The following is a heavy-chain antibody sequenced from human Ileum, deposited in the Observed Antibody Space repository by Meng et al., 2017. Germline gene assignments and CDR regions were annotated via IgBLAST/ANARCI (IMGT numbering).Heavy chain of an antibody. J-gene: IGHJ6*02. CDR3: TRVLSGRSGELDV. V-gene: IGHV3-74*01. D-gene: IGHD3-10*01. CDR1: GFSLSNYW. Sequence: GESLKISCAASGFSLSNYWMHWVRQVPGKGLVWVSRISGDATTTSFADSVRGRFTISRDNGKNILYLQMNSLTAEDTAIYYCTRVLSGRSGELDVWGAGNT. CDR2: ISGDATTT.